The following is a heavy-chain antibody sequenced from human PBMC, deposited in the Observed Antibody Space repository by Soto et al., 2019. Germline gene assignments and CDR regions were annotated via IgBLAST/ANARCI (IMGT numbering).Heavy chain of an antibody. Sequence: EVQLVESGGGLVQPGGSLRLSCAASGFTISSHWMHWVRQAPGKGLVWVSRIKSDGSSTNYADSVKGRFIISRDNAKNTLYLQINSLRTEDTAVYYCARSYSGTYGRFDPWGQGTLVTVSS. CDR1: GFTISSHW. V-gene: IGHV3-74*01. J-gene: IGHJ5*02. CDR3: ARSYSGTYGRFDP. D-gene: IGHD1-26*01. CDR2: IKSDGSST.